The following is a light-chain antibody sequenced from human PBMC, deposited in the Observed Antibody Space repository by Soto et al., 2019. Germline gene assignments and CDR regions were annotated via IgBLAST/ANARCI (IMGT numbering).Light chain of an antibody. V-gene: IGLV2-8*01. J-gene: IGLJ2*01. CDR3: SSYAGSNNFPVV. Sequence: QSVLTQPPSASGSPGQSVTISCTGTSSDVGGYNYVSWYQQHPGKAPKLMIYEVSKLPSGVPDRFSGSKSGNTASLTVSGLQAEDEADYYCSSYAGSNNFPVVFGGGTKLTVL. CDR2: EVS. CDR1: SSDVGGYNY.